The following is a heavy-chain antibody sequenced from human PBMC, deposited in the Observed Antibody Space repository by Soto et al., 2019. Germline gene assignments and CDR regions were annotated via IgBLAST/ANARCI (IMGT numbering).Heavy chain of an antibody. Sequence: GGSLRLSCAASGFTFSSYAMSWVRQAPGKGLEWVSAISGSGGSTYYADSVKGRFTISRDNSKNTLYLQMNSLRAEDTAVYYCAKDLLIFGVVIDSPPFDYWGQGTLVTVSS. CDR1: GFTFSSYA. V-gene: IGHV3-23*01. CDR3: AKDLLIFGVVIDSPPFDY. J-gene: IGHJ4*02. CDR2: ISGSGGST. D-gene: IGHD3-3*01.